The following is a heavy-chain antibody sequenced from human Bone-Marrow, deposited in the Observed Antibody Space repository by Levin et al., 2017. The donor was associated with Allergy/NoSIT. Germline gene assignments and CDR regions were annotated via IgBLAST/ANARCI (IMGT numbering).Heavy chain of an antibody. CDR2: ISWNSGRI. CDR1: GFTFDDYA. J-gene: IGHJ1*01. CDR3: AKERADGPCFQH. D-gene: IGHD1-26*01. V-gene: IGHV3-9*01. Sequence: GGSLRLSCAASGFTFDDYAMHWVRQAPGKGLEWISGISWNSGRIGYADSVKGRFTISRDHAKNPMYLQMNSLKPEDTAFYYCAKERADGPCFQHWGQGTLVTVSS.